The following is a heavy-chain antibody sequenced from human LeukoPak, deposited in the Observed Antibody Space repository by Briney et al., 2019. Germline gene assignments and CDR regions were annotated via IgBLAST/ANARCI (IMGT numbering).Heavy chain of an antibody. V-gene: IGHV1-18*01. CDR2: ISAYNGNT. CDR1: GYTFTSYG. CDR3: ARDFAVAAAFDI. Sequence: GASVKVSCKASGYTFTSYGISWVRQAPGQGLEWMGWISAYNGNTNYAQKYQDRVTITADRSTTTAYMELNNLRSEDTAVYYCARDFAVAAAFDIWGQGTMVTVSS. J-gene: IGHJ3*02. D-gene: IGHD2-21*01.